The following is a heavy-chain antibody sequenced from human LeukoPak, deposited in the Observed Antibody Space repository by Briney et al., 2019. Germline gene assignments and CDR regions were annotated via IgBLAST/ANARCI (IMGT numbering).Heavy chain of an antibody. D-gene: IGHD6-6*01. CDR2: IYHSGST. CDR1: GYSISSGYY. V-gene: IGHV4-38-2*02. Sequence: SETLSLTCTVSGYSISSGYYWGWIRQPPGKGLEWIGSIYHSGSTYYNPSLKSRVTISVDTSKNQFSLKLSSVTAADTAVYYCARDNLGIAARKGNWFDPWGQGTLVTVSS. J-gene: IGHJ5*02. CDR3: ARDNLGIAARKGNWFDP.